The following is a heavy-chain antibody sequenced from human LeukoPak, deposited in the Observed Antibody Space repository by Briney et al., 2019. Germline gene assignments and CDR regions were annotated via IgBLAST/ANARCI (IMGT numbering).Heavy chain of an antibody. J-gene: IGHJ4*02. V-gene: IGHV3-30*03. D-gene: IGHD2-21*02. CDR3: AILGVVTAMYFDY. CDR1: GFTFSSYG. Sequence: GRSLRLSCAASGFTFSSYGMHWVRQAPGKGLEWVAVISYDGSNKYYADSVKGRFTISRDNSKNTLYLQMNSLRAEDTAVYYCAILGVVTAMYFDYWGQGTLVTVSS. CDR2: ISYDGSNK.